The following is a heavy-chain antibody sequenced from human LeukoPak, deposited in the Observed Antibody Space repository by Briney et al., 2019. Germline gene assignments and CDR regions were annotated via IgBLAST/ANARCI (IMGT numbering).Heavy chain of an antibody. Sequence: LETLSLTCTVSGGSISSYYWSWIRQPPGKGLEWIGSIYYSGSTYYNPSLKSRVTISVDTSKNQFSPKLSSVTAADTAVYYCARTTEGGYTYGYFYYYYMDVWGKGTTVTISS. CDR1: GGSISSYY. D-gene: IGHD5-18*01. V-gene: IGHV4-59*01. CDR3: ARTTEGGYTYGYFYYYYMDV. J-gene: IGHJ6*03. CDR2: IYYSGST.